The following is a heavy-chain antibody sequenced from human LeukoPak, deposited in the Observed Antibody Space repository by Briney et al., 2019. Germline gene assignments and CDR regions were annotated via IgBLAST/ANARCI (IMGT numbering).Heavy chain of an antibody. V-gene: IGHV5-51*01. CDR3: ARHETGPYFDY. CDR2: IYPDDSDT. D-gene: IGHD1-1*01. Sequence: GESLRISCKGSGYSFTTYWIGWVRQMPGKGLECMGIIYPDDSDTRYSPSFQGQVTISADKSISTAYLQWSSLKASDTAMYYRARHETGPYFDYWGQGTLVTVSS. J-gene: IGHJ4*02. CDR1: GYSFTTYW.